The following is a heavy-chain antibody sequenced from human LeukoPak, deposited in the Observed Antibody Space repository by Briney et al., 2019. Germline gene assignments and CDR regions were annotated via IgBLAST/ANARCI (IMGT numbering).Heavy chain of an antibody. Sequence: GRSLRLSCAASGFTFSSYGMHWVRQAPGKGLEWISYITSSGSSIYYAGSVKGRFTISRDNAKSSLYLQMNSLRAEDTAVYYCARDLGLRLGELSPIPDYWGQGTLVTVSS. D-gene: IGHD3-16*02. CDR3: ARDLGLRLGELSPIPDY. V-gene: IGHV3-48*04. CDR2: ITSSGSSI. J-gene: IGHJ4*02. CDR1: GFTFSSYG.